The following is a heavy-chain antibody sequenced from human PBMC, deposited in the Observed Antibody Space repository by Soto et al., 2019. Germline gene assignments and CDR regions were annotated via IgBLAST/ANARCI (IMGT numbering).Heavy chain of an antibody. V-gene: IGHV4-39*01. CDR1: NGSISSRSSY. CDR3: GGQDYGAKGYYFES. J-gene: IGHJ4*02. Sequence: QLQLQESGSGLVKPSETLSLTCTVSNGSISSRSSYWGWIRQTPGKGLEWIGSIYYIGNTYYNPSLKSRVPISIDPSKTQFSLKLNCVTAADTAVYFCGGQDYGAKGYYFESWGQGTLVTVSS. D-gene: IGHD4-17*01. CDR2: IYYIGNT.